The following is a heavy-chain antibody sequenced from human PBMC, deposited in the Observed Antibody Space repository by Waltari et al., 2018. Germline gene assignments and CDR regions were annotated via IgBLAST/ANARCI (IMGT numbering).Heavy chain of an antibody. CDR1: GGSISSYY. J-gene: IGHJ4*02. Sequence: QVQLQESGPGLVKPSETLSITCTGSGGSISSYYWSWIRQPPGKGLDWIGYIYYSGSTNYNPSLKSRVTISVDTSKNQFSLKLSSVTAADTAVYYCARGGGTRGYYFDYWGQGTLVTVSS. D-gene: IGHD1-1*01. V-gene: IGHV4-59*01. CDR3: ARGGGTRGYYFDY. CDR2: IYYSGST.